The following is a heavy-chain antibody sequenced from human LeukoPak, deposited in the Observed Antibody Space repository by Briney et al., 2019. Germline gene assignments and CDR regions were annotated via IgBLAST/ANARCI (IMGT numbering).Heavy chain of an antibody. CDR1: WGSISRFY. CDR3: ARAFLAVAGTRGGWDYFDY. Sequence: SETLSLTCTVSWGSISRFYWSWIRQPPGEGLEWIGYIYKSGSTKYNPSLKSRVTISIDTSKNQFSLKLSSVTAADTAVYYCARAFLAVAGTRGGWDYFDYWGQGTLVTVSS. V-gene: IGHV4-59*01. J-gene: IGHJ4*02. CDR2: IYKSGST. D-gene: IGHD6-19*01.